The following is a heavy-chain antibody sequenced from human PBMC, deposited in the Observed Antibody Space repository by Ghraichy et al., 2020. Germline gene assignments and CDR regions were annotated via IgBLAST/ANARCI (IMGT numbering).Heavy chain of an antibody. CDR2: FDPEDGET. CDR3: ATLLYYDFWSGYPDQH. CDR1: GYTLTELS. J-gene: IGHJ1*01. V-gene: IGHV1-24*01. D-gene: IGHD3-3*01. Sequence: ASVKVSCKVSGYTLTELSMHWVRQAPGKGLEWMGGFDPEDGETIYAQKFQDRVTMTEDTSTDTAYMELSSLRSEDTAVYYCATLLYYDFWSGYPDQHWGQGTLVTVSS.